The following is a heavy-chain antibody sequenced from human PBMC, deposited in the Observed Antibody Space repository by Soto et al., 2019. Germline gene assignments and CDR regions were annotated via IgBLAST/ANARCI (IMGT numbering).Heavy chain of an antibody. V-gene: IGHV3-9*01. CDR3: AKEGRESDAFDI. CDR2: ISWNSGSI. CDR1: GFTFEDYA. Sequence: GGSLRLSCAAAGFTFEDYAMHWVRQAPGEGLEWVSGISWNSGSIGYADSVKGRFTISRDNAKNSLYLQMNSLRAEVTALYYCAKEGRESDAFDIWGQGTMVTVSS. J-gene: IGHJ3*02.